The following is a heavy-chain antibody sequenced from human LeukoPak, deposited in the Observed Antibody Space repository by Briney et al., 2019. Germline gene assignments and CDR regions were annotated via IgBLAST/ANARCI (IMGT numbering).Heavy chain of an antibody. CDR2: IIPIFGTA. Sequence: SVKVSCKASGGTFSSYAISWVRQAPGQGLEWMGGIIPIFGTANYAQKFQGRVTITTDESTSTAYMELSSLRSEDTAVYYCATHLSQAAAGYYYYYMDVWGKGTTVTASS. CDR1: GGTFSSYA. V-gene: IGHV1-69*05. J-gene: IGHJ6*03. CDR3: ATHLSQAAAGYYYYYMDV. D-gene: IGHD6-13*01.